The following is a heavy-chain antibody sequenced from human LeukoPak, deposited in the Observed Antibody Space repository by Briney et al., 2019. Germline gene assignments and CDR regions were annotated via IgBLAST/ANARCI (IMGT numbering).Heavy chain of an antibody. V-gene: IGHV1-18*01. CDR2: ISAYNGNT. CDR1: VYTFTSYG. J-gene: IGHJ4*02. CDR3: ARDFAVVYYGSGSLDY. Sequence: AAVTVSCKACVYTFTSYGISGVRQAPGQGGEGMGWISAYNGNTNYAQKLQGRVTMTTDTSTSTAYMELRSLRSDDTAAYYCARDFAVVYYGSGSLDYWGQGTLVTVSS. D-gene: IGHD3-10*01.